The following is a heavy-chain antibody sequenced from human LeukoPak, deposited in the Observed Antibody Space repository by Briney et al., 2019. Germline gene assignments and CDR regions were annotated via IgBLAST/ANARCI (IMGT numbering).Heavy chain of an antibody. D-gene: IGHD3-10*01. Sequence: GASVKVSCKASGYSFTNFYIYWVRQAPGQGLEWMGIINPSGGSTNYAQKFQGRVTMTSDTSASTVYLDLSSLRSEDTAIYYCARDKSSTNWLDSWGQGTLVTVSS. CDR3: ARDKSSTNWLDS. CDR2: INPSGGST. J-gene: IGHJ5*01. V-gene: IGHV1-46*01. CDR1: GYSFTNFY.